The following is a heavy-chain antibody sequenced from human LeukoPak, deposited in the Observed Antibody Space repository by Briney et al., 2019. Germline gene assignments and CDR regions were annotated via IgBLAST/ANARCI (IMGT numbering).Heavy chain of an antibody. J-gene: IGHJ4*02. CDR1: GYTFTSYA. CDR3: GRDVRGMTTAYFDS. Sequence: PGASVNVSCKASGYTFTSYAMHWVRQAPGQRLEWMGWINAGNGDTKYSQKFQGRVTITRDTSASTGYMELSSLRSEDTAVYYCGRDVRGMTTAYFDSWGQGTLVTVSS. CDR2: INAGNGDT. V-gene: IGHV1-3*01. D-gene: IGHD4-11*01.